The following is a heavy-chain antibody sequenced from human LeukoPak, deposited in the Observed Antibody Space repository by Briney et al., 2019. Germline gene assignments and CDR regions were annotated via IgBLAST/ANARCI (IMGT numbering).Heavy chain of an antibody. CDR3: AREAGYSYGY. J-gene: IGHJ4*02. CDR1: GFTFSSYW. Sequence: PGGSLRLSCAASGFTFSSYWMHWARQAPGKGLVWVSRINTDGSSTSYADSVKGRFTISRDSAKNTLYLQMNSLRVEDTAVYYCAREAGYSYGYWGQGTPVTVSA. V-gene: IGHV3-74*01. CDR2: INTDGSST. D-gene: IGHD5-18*01.